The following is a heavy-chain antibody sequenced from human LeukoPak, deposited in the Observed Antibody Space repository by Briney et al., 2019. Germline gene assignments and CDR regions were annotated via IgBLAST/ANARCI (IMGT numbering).Heavy chain of an antibody. Sequence: PVGSLRLSCAASGFTFSDYSMNWVRQAPGKGLEWVSYISTTSSSTIYYADSVEGRFTISRDNAENSLYLQMNSLRAEDTAVYYCARDRGSSGYHFDYWGQGNLVSVSS. CDR2: ISTTSSSTI. CDR1: GFTFSDYS. V-gene: IGHV3-48*01. D-gene: IGHD3-22*01. CDR3: ARDRGSSGYHFDY. J-gene: IGHJ4*02.